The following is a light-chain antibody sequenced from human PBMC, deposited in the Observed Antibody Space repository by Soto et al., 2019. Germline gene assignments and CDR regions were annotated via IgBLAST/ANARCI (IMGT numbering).Light chain of an antibody. V-gene: IGLV2-14*01. Sequence: QSVLTQPPSASGSPGQSVTISCTGTKNDIGVYDFVSWYQHHPGKAPKLIIFEVSNRPSGVSNRFSGSKSGNTASLTIAGLQAEDEADYHCSSYTTGSTLYVFGGGTKVTVL. CDR2: EVS. J-gene: IGLJ1*01. CDR1: KNDIGVYDF. CDR3: SSYTTGSTLYV.